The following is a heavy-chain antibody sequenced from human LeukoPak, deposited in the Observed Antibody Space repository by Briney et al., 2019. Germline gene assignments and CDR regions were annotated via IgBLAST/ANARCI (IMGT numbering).Heavy chain of an antibody. V-gene: IGHV4-34*01. CDR2: INHSGST. Sequence: SETLSLTCAVYGGSFSGYYWSWIRQPPGKGLEWIGEINHSGSTNYNPSLKSRVTISVDTSKNQFSLKLSSVTAADTAVYYCARGPVIFLESRNWFDPWGQGTLVTVSS. CDR1: GGSFSGYY. J-gene: IGHJ5*02. D-gene: IGHD3-3*01. CDR3: ARGPVIFLESRNWFDP.